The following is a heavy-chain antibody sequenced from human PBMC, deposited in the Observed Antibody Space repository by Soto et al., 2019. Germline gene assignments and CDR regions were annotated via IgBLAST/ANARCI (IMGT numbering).Heavy chain of an antibody. D-gene: IGHD2-2*01. Sequence: PSETLSLTCTVSGGSISDDTYYWGWIRQPPGKGLEWIGSIYYSGTSSYNPSLESRVTMSVDTSKKQLSLRLRSVTATDTAVYYCASLHCTSPGCVPLDPRGHGALVTLS. CDR1: GGSISDDTYY. J-gene: IGHJ5*02. V-gene: IGHV4-39*01. CDR3: ASLHCTSPGCVPLDP. CDR2: IYYSGTS.